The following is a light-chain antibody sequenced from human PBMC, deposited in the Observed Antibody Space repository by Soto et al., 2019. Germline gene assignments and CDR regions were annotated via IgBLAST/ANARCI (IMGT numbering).Light chain of an antibody. CDR2: AAS. Sequence: NQMTQAPFSLSAPVLDRVTIPWRASQSISNYLNWYQQKQGQAPKLLIYAASTLQSGVPSRFSGSGSGTDFTLTISSLQPEDSATYYCQQSYGTPIIFGQGTRLEIK. CDR3: QQSYGTPII. V-gene: IGKV1-39*01. CDR1: QSISNY. J-gene: IGKJ5*01.